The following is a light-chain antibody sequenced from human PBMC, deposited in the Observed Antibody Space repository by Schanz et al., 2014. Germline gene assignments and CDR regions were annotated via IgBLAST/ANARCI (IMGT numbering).Light chain of an antibody. Sequence: DIVMTQSPLSLPVTPGEPASISCRSSQSLLHDNGNNYLDWYLQKPGQSPQVLIYLGSNRASGVPDRFSGSGSGTDFTLKISRVEAEDVGIYYCMQPLGAPPITFGQGTRLEIK. CDR1: QSLLHDNGNNY. V-gene: IGKV2-28*01. CDR3: MQPLGAPPIT. CDR2: LGS. J-gene: IGKJ5*01.